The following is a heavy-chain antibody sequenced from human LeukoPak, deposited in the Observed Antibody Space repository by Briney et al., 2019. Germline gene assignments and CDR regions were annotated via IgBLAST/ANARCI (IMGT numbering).Heavy chain of an antibody. V-gene: IGHV3-7*03. CDR1: GYTFTSYG. D-gene: IGHD2-15*01. CDR2: IKQDGSEK. J-gene: IGHJ6*02. Sequence: SCKASGYTFTSYGISWVRQAPGKGLEWVANIKQDGSEKYYVDSVKGRFTISRDNAKNSLYLQMNSLRAEDTAVYYCARDYEVGGSWSRGYGMDVWGQGTTVTVSS. CDR3: ARDYEVGGSWSRGYGMDV.